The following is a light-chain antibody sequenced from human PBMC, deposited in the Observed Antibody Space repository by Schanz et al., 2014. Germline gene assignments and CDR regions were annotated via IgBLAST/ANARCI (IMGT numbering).Light chain of an antibody. CDR1: SSDVGGYNY. J-gene: IGLJ3*02. CDR3: SSYAGSNKEV. Sequence: QSALTQPPSASGSPGQSVTISCTGISSDVGGYNYVSWYQQHPGKAPKLMIYEVSKRPSGVPDRFSGSKSGNTASLTVSGLQAEDEADYYCSSYAGSNKEVFGGGTKVTVL. V-gene: IGLV2-8*01. CDR2: EVS.